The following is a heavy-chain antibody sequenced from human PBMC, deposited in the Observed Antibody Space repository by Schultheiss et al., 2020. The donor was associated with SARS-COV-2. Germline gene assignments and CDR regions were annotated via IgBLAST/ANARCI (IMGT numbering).Heavy chain of an antibody. CDR2: IYYSGST. V-gene: IGHV4-39*07. J-gene: IGHJ6*02. Sequence: SETLSLTCTVSGGSISSSSYYWGWIRQPPGKGLEWIGSIYYSGSTNYNPSLKSRVTISVDTSKNQFSLKLSSVTAADTAVYYCARNRGASYGSGSYYKRYQYYGMDVWGQGTTVTVSS. D-gene: IGHD3-10*01. CDR3: ARNRGASYGSGSYYKRYQYYGMDV. CDR1: GGSISSSSYY.